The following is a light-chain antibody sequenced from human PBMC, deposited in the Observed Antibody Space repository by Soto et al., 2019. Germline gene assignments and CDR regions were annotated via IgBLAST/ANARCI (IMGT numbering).Light chain of an antibody. CDR2: AAS. Sequence: DIQMTQAPSSLSASVGDRVTITCRASQGISNYLAWYQQKPGKVPKLLIYAASTSQSGVPSRFSGSGSGTDFTLTISSLQPEDVATYYCQWYNSALPYTFGQGTKLEIK. CDR1: QGISNY. CDR3: QWYNSALPYT. V-gene: IGKV1-27*01. J-gene: IGKJ2*01.